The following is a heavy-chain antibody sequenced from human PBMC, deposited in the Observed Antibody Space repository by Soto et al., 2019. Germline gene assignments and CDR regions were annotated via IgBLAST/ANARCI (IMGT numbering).Heavy chain of an antibody. Sequence: QVQLVQSGAEVKKPGSSVKVSCKASGGTFSSYAISWVRQAPGQGLEWMGGIIPIFGTANYAQKFQGRVTITADKSTSTAYMELSSLRSEDTAVYYCASPTREWLPPARDYYYGMDVWGQGTTVTVFS. CDR1: GGTFSSYA. V-gene: IGHV1-69*06. D-gene: IGHD3-3*01. CDR3: ASPTREWLPPARDYYYGMDV. CDR2: IIPIFGTA. J-gene: IGHJ6*02.